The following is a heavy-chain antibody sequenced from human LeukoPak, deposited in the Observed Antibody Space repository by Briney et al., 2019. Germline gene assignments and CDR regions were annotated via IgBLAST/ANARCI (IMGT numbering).Heavy chain of an antibody. CDR2: INHSGST. Sequence: SETLSLTCAVYGGSFSGYYWSWIRQPPGKGLEWIGEINHSGSTNYNPSLKSRLTISVDTSKNQFSLNLSSVTAADTAVYYCARGMTTGPDPWGQGTLVTVSS. V-gene: IGHV4-34*01. D-gene: IGHD4-17*01. J-gene: IGHJ5*02. CDR1: GGSFSGYY. CDR3: ARGMTTGPDP.